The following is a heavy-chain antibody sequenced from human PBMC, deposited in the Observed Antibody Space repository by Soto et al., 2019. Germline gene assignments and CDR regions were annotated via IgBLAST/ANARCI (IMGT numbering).Heavy chain of an antibody. CDR1: GFTFSSYG. CDR2: ISYDGSNE. V-gene: IGHV3-30*18. Sequence: QVQLVESGGGVVQPGRSLRLSCAASGFTFSSYGMHWVRQAPGKGLEWVAVISYDGSNEYYADSVKGRFTISRDNSKNTLYLQMNRLRADDTAVYYCAKSNRYSSFPFYYYYGMDVWGQGTTVTVSS. J-gene: IGHJ6*02. D-gene: IGHD6-6*01. CDR3: AKSNRYSSFPFYYYYGMDV.